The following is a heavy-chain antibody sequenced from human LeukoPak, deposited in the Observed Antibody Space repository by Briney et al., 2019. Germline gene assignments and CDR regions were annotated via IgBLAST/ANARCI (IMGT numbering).Heavy chain of an antibody. V-gene: IGHV1-18*01. D-gene: IGHD6-13*01. Sequence: GASVKVSCKASGYAFTNYAISWVRQAPGQGLEWMGWISVYNGNTNYAQKLQGRVTMTADTSTTTAYMELRSLRSDDTAVYYCAREDGYSSSWYSDYWGQGTLVTVSS. CDR3: AREDGYSSSWYSDY. CDR1: GYAFTNYA. J-gene: IGHJ4*02. CDR2: ISVYNGNT.